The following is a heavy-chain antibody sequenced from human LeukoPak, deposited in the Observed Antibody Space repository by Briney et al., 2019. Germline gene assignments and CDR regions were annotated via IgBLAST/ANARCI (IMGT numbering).Heavy chain of an antibody. V-gene: IGHV3-7*01. J-gene: IGHJ4*02. CDR2: IKQDGGEK. CDR3: ARVGARQTLEY. D-gene: IGHD4-17*01. Sequence: HSGGSLRLSCAASEFTFSSYWMSWVRQAPGKGLEWVANIKQDGGEKYYLDSVKGRFTVSRDNAKNSLYLQMNSLRAEDTAVYYCARVGARQTLEYWGQGTLVTVSS. CDR1: EFTFSSYW.